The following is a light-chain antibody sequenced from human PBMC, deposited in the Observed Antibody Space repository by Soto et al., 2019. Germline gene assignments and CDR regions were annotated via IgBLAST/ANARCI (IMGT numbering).Light chain of an antibody. V-gene: IGKV1-9*01. CDR1: EDISSY. CDR2: AAS. CDR3: QQFENYPIT. Sequence: DIQMTQCPSSRSASVGDRVTFTCRASEDISSYLVLYQQKPGAAPKLLIYAASALHSGVPSRFSGSGSGTDFTLTISSLHPEDFAVYFSQQFENYPITFGQGTRLEI. J-gene: IGKJ5*01.